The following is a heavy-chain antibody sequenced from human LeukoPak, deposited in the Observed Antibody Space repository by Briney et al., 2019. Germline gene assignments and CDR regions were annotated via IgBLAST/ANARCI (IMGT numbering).Heavy chain of an antibody. Sequence: GGSLRLSCTASGFSFSDYGMNWVCQAPGKGLEWVPFISTRSNLIYDADSVKGRFSISRDNTRNSLYLQMNSLRAEDTAVYYCARGTRIVATTLDYWGQGTLVTVSS. CDR3: ARGTRIVATTLDY. J-gene: IGHJ4*02. D-gene: IGHD5-12*01. V-gene: IGHV3-21*01. CDR2: ISTRSNLI. CDR1: GFSFSDYG.